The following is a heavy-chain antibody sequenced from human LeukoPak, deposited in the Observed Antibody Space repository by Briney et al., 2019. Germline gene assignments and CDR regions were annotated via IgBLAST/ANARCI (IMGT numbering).Heavy chain of an antibody. Sequence: GASVKVSCKASGYTFTSYYMHWVRQAPGQGLEWMGIINPSGGSTSYAQKFQGRVTMTRDMSTSTVYMELSSLRSEDTAVYYCARGEVVVAATPGELPYYYYMDVWGKGITVTVSS. CDR3: ARGEVVVAATPGELPYYYYMDV. J-gene: IGHJ6*03. D-gene: IGHD2-15*01. CDR2: INPSGGST. V-gene: IGHV1-46*01. CDR1: GYTFTSYY.